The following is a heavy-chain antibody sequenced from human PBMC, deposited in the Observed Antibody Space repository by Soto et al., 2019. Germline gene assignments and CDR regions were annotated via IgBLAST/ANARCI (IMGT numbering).Heavy chain of an antibody. CDR2: ISGSGGST. CDR1: GFTFSSYA. J-gene: IGHJ4*02. Sequence: PGGSLRLSCAASGFTFSSYAMSWVRQAPGKGLGWVSAISGSGGSTYYADSVKGRFTISRDNSKNTLYLQMNSLRAEDTAVYYCAKSHEFGVVILYYFDYWGQGTLVTVSS. V-gene: IGHV3-23*01. D-gene: IGHD3-3*01. CDR3: AKSHEFGVVILYYFDY.